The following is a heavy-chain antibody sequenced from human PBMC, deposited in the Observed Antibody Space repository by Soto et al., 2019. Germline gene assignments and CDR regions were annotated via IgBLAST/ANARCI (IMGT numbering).Heavy chain of an antibody. D-gene: IGHD3-3*01. CDR3: ARGRGLYYDFWSGRNVWFDP. CDR2: INHSGST. V-gene: IGHV4-38-2*01. J-gene: IGHJ5*02. Sequence: SETLSLTCAVSGYSISSGYYWGWIRQPPGKGLEWIGKINHSGSTNYNPSLKSRVTISVDTSKNQFSLKLSSVTAADTAVYYCARGRGLYYDFWSGRNVWFDPWGQGTLVTVSS. CDR1: GYSISSGYY.